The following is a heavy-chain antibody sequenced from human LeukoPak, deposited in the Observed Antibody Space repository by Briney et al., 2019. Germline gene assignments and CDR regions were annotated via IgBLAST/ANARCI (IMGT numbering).Heavy chain of an antibody. CDR2: ISYDGSNK. D-gene: IGHD4-17*01. CDR1: GFTFSSYA. Sequence: PGRSLRLSCAASGFTFSSYAMHWVRQAPGKGLEWVAVISYDGSNKYYADSVKGRFTISRDNSKNTLYLQMNSLRAEDTAVYYCAKDPTRLRRSRGPNWFDPWGQGTLVTVSS. CDR3: AKDPTRLRRSRGPNWFDP. J-gene: IGHJ5*02. V-gene: IGHV3-30*04.